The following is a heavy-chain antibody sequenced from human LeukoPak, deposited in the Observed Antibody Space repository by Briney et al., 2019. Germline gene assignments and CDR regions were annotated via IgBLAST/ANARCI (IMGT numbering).Heavy chain of an antibody. CDR1: GYMFTGYY. J-gene: IGHJ4*02. CDR3: AREAPGGDYGNSRYHFDN. CDR2: INPNSGVT. V-gene: IGHV1-2*02. Sequence: AAVKVSLQASGYMFTGYYIHWVRQAPGQGLEWMGWINPNSGVTNNAQKFQGRVTMTRDTSFSTAYMDLTRLTSDDTAVYYCAREAPGGDYGNSRYHFDNWGQGALLSVSS. D-gene: IGHD4/OR15-4a*01.